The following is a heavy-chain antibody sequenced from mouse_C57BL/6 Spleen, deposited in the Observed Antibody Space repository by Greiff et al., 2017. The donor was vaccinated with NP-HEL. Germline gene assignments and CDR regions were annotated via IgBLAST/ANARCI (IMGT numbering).Heavy chain of an antibody. J-gene: IGHJ4*01. Sequence: EVQGVESGGGLVQPGGSLSLSCAASGFTFTDYYMSWVRQPPGKALEWLGFIRNKANGYTTEYSASVKGRFTISRDNSQSILYLQMNALRAEDSATYYCARYRGAYYAMDYWGQGTSVTVSS. CDR2: IRNKANGYTT. CDR1: GFTFTDYY. V-gene: IGHV7-3*01. CDR3: ARYRGAYYAMDY.